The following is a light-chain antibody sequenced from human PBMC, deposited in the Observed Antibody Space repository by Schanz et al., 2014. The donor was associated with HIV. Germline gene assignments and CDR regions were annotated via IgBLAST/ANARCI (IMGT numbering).Light chain of an antibody. V-gene: IGLV1-40*01. J-gene: IGLJ3*02. CDR2: GNN. CDR1: TSNIGAGYD. CDR3: AAWDDSLSGRV. Sequence: QSVLTQPPSVSGAPGQRVSISCTGNTSNIGAGYDVHWYLQLPGSAPKLLIYGNNNRPSGVPDRFSGSKSGTSASLAITGLQAEDEADYYCAAWDDSLSGRVFGGGTKLTVL.